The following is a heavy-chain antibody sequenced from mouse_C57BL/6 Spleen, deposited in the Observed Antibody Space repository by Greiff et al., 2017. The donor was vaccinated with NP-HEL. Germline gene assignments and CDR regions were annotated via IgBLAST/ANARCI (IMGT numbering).Heavy chain of an antibody. D-gene: IGHD1-1*01. CDR1: GYTFTSYW. CDR3: ARATVEYQGYFEV. V-gene: IGHV1-69*01. CDR2: IDPSDSYT. J-gene: IGHJ1*01. Sequence: QVQLQQPGAELVMPGASVKLSCKASGYTFTSYWMHWVKQRPGQGLEWIGEIDPSDSYTNYNQKFKGKSTLTVDKSSSTAYMQLSSLTSEDSAVYICARATVEYQGYFEVWGAEGTVTVSS.